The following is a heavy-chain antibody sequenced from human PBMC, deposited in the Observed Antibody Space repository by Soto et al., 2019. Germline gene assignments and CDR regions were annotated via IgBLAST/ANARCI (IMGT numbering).Heavy chain of an antibody. V-gene: IGHV3-21*01. CDR1: GFTFSSYS. D-gene: IGHD3-3*01. CDR2: ISSSSSYI. CDR3: ASDLTIFGVAQYYFDY. J-gene: IGHJ4*02. Sequence: EVQLVESGGGLVKPGVSLRLSCAASGFTFSSYSMNWVRQAPGKGLEWVSSISSSSSYIYYADSVKGRFTISRDNAKNPLYMQMNSLRAEDTAVYYCASDLTIFGVAQYYFDYWGQGTLVNVSS.